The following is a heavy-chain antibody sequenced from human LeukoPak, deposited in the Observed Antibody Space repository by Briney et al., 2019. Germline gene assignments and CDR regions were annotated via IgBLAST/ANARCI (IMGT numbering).Heavy chain of an antibody. Sequence: GGSLRLSGAASGFTFSHYNMNWVRQAPGKGLEWVSYISSSGRTIHYADSVKGRFTISRDNAKNSLYLQMNSLRDEDTAVYYCATDLIVTNHWGQGTLVSVPS. CDR1: GFTFSHYN. CDR2: ISSSGRTI. V-gene: IGHV3-48*02. D-gene: IGHD5-18*01. J-gene: IGHJ5*02. CDR3: ATDLIVTNH.